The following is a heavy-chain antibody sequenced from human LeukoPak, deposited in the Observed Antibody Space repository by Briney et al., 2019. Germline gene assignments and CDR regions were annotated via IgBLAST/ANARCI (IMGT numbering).Heavy chain of an antibody. CDR3: ASSDYGSGSLDAFDI. V-gene: IGHV3-74*01. CDR1: GFTFSSYW. D-gene: IGHD3-10*01. J-gene: IGHJ3*02. CDR2: INSDGSST. Sequence: GGSLRLSCAASGFTFSSYWMHWVRQAPGKGRVWVSRINSDGSSTSYADSVKGRFTISRDNAKNTLYLQMNSLRAEDTAVYYCASSDYGSGSLDAFDIWGHGTMVTVSP.